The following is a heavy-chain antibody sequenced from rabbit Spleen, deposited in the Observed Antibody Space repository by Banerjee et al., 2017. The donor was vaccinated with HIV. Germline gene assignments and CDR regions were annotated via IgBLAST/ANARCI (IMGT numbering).Heavy chain of an antibody. D-gene: IGHD8-1*01. CDR1: GFSFSSDHY. Sequence: QSLEESGGDLVKPGASLTLTCTASGFSFSSDHYMCWVRQAPGKGLEWIGCIYGGSSGFTYSATWAKGRFTISKTSSTTVTLQMTSLTVADTATYFCARDTGSSFSSYGMDLWGPGTLVTVS. V-gene: IGHV1S40*01. J-gene: IGHJ6*01. CDR2: IYGGSSGFT. CDR3: ARDTGSSFSSYGMDL.